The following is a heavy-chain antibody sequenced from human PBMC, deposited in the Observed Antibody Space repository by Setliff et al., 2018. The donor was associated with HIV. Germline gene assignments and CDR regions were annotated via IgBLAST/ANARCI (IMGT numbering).Heavy chain of an antibody. Sequence: PGGSLRLSCAASGFSFSSYSMSWVRQAPGTGLEWVSSISHSGESTYYADSVKGRFTISRDNSENTLNLQMNSLRDEDTAVYYCAKDRDTTGWYVTTQFDYWGQGKLVTVSS. J-gene: IGHJ4*02. V-gene: IGHV3-23*01. CDR2: ISHSGEST. D-gene: IGHD6-19*01. CDR3: AKDRDTTGWYVTTQFDY. CDR1: GFSFSSYS.